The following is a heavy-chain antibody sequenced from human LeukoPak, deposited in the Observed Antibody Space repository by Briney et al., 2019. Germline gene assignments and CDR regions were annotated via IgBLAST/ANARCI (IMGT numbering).Heavy chain of an antibody. D-gene: IGHD6-13*01. CDR1: GGSISSYY. CDR2: MYLSGTT. Sequence: SETLSLTCTVSGGSISSYYWSWIRQPPGKGLEWIGEMYLSGTTHSNPSVKSRVTISIDKSKNQFFLNLSSVTAADTAVYYCARVGGIAAQIGLDYWGQGTLVTVSS. CDR3: ARVGGIAAQIGLDY. J-gene: IGHJ4*02. V-gene: IGHV4-59*12.